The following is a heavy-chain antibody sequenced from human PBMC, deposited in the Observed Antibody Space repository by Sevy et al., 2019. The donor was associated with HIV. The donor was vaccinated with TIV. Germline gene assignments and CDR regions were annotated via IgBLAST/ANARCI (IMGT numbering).Heavy chain of an antibody. CDR2: ISGIGTPI. D-gene: IGHD7-27*01. J-gene: IGHJ4*02. Sequence: GGSLRLSCTYSELGFSSHSFNWVRQAPGKGLEWISYISGIGTPISYLDSLRGRFTISRDNAKNSLFLQMNNLRDDDIAGYYCERDLHWAFDQWGQGTLVTVSS. V-gene: IGHV3-48*02. CDR1: ELGFSSHS. CDR3: ERDLHWAFDQ.